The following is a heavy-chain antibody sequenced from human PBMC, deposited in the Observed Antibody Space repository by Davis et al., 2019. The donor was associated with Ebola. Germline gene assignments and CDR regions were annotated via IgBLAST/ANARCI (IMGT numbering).Heavy chain of an antibody. CDR2: ISSSSSTI. V-gene: IGHV3-48*02. J-gene: IGHJ3*02. D-gene: IGHD3-22*01. CDR3: ARESYDSSGYYYGLAFDI. Sequence: GESLKISCAASGFTFSSYSMNWVRQAPGKGLEWVSYISSSSSTIYYADSVKGRFTISRDNAKNSLYLQMNSLRDEDTAVYYCARESYDSSGYYYGLAFDIWGQGTMVTVSS. CDR1: GFTFSSYS.